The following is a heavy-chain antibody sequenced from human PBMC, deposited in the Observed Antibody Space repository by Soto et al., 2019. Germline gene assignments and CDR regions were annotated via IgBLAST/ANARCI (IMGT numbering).Heavy chain of an antibody. J-gene: IGHJ6*02. CDR3: ARSRSTYYDFWSGYPYYYYGMDV. Sequence: GESLEISCKGSGYSFTSYWISWVRQMPGKGLEWMGMIDPSDSYTNYSPSFQGHVTISADKSISTAYLQWSSLKASDTAMYYCARSRSTYYDFWSGYPYYYYGMDVWGQGTTVTVSS. CDR1: GYSFTSYW. V-gene: IGHV5-10-1*01. CDR2: IDPSDSYT. D-gene: IGHD3-3*01.